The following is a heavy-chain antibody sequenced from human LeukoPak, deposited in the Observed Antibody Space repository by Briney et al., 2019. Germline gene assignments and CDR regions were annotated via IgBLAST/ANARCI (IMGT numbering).Heavy chain of an antibody. CDR2: IGSDYKT. CDR1: GFTFSGFA. D-gene: IGHD1-14*01. Sequence: GGSLSLSCAASGFTFSGFAMTWVRQAPGKGLEWVSSIGSDYKTHYSESVKGRFTISRDNSKNTLYLQMNSLRADDTAVYYCASDQYTNRAGYFDYWGQGTLVTVSS. J-gene: IGHJ4*02. CDR3: ASDQYTNRAGYFDY. V-gene: IGHV3-23*01.